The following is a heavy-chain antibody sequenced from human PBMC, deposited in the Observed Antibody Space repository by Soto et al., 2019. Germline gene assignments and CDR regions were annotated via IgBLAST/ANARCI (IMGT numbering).Heavy chain of an antibody. CDR1: GFTFSSYG. Sequence: GGSLRLSCAASGFTFSSYGMHWVRQAPGKGLEWMAVISYDGSNKYYADSVKGRFTISRDNAKNSLYLQMNSLRAEDTAVYYCARTQYYDILTGYYEPYYYYYGMDVWGQGTTVTVSS. D-gene: IGHD3-9*01. CDR3: ARTQYYDILTGYYEPYYYYYGMDV. CDR2: ISYDGSNK. J-gene: IGHJ6*02. V-gene: IGHV3-30*03.